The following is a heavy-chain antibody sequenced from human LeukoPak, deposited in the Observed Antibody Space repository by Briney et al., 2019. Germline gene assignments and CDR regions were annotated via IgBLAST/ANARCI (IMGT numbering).Heavy chain of an antibody. CDR2: IYYSGST. D-gene: IGHD2-15*01. CDR3: ARTDIVVVVAAFDY. CDR1: GGSISSYY. V-gene: IGHV4-59*08. J-gene: IGHJ4*02. Sequence: PSETLSLTCTVSGGSISSYYWSWIRQPPGKGLEWIGYIYYSGSTNYNPSLKSRVTISVDTSKNQFSLKLSSVTAADTAVYYCARTDIVVVVAAFDYWGQGTLVTVSS.